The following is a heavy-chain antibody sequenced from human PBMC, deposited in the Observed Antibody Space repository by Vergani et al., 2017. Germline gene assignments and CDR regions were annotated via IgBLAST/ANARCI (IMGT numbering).Heavy chain of an antibody. CDR2: VYFTGST. CDR1: GVSINSRYY. CDR3: ARAEFSTNYYGQAYYLDY. V-gene: IGHV4-4*07. D-gene: IGHD3-22*01. J-gene: IGHJ4*02. Sequence: QVQLQESGPGLVKSSQTLSLTCRVSGVSINSRYYWTWVRQPAGKGLQWLGRVYFTGSTNYNPSLRSRLSLSIDTSLNEFSLKLHSMSADDTAMYFCARAEFSTNYYGQAYYLDYRGQGMPVTVSS.